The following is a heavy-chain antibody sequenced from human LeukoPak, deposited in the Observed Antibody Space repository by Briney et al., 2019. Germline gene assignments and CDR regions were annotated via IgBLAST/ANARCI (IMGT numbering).Heavy chain of an antibody. J-gene: IGHJ5*02. CDR3: AKDQVIAAAGTRWFDP. V-gene: IGHV3-15*01. Sequence: KTGGSLRLSCAASGFTFSNAWMSWVRQAPGKGLEWVGRIKSKTDGGTTDYAAPVKGRFTISRDDSKNTLYLQMNSLRAEDTAVYYCAKDQVIAAAGTRWFDPWGQGTLVTVSS. D-gene: IGHD6-13*01. CDR1: GFTFSNAW. CDR2: IKSKTDGGTT.